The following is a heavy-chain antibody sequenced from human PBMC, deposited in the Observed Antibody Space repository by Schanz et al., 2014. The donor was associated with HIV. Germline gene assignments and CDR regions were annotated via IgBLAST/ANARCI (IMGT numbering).Heavy chain of an antibody. Sequence: QVQLVESGGGVVQPGRSLRLSCAASGFTFSSYGMHWVRQAPGKGLEWGAVIWYDGSNKYYADSVKGRFTISRDNSKNTLYLQMNSMSPPLSSFDYFWRDVSPHYDFWSGSIGVIGMDVWGQGTTVTVSS. CDR2: IWYDGSNK. V-gene: IGHV3-33*01. CDR1: GFTFSSYG. CDR3: WRDVSPHYDFWSGSIGVIGMDV. J-gene: IGHJ6*02. D-gene: IGHD3-3*01.